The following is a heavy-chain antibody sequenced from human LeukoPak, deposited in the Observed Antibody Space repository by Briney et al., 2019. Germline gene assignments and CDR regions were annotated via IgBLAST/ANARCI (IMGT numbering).Heavy chain of an antibody. CDR1: GYSISSGFY. CDR3: ARFSDPYF. D-gene: IGHD1-26*01. CDR2: IFHSGLA. Sequence: SETLSLXCAVSGYSISSGFYWGWIPQSPGKGLEWIGSIFHSGLAHSNPSLKSRVTISVDTSKNQLSLKLSSVTAADTAVYYCARFSDPYFWGRGTQVTVSS. J-gene: IGHJ2*01. V-gene: IGHV4-38-2*01.